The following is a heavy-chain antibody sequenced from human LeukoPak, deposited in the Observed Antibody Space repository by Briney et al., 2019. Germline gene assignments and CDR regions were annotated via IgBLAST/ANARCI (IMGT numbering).Heavy chain of an antibody. V-gene: IGHV4-59*12. CDR3: ARLPTVVTRVAFDI. D-gene: IGHD4-23*01. CDR1: GDSISSYY. Sequence: KPSETLSLTCTVSGDSISSYYWSWIRQPPGKGLEWIGYIYYSGSTNYNPSLKSRVTISVDTSKNQFSLKLSSVTAADTAVYYCARLPTVVTRVAFDIWGQGTMVTVSS. J-gene: IGHJ3*02. CDR2: IYYSGST.